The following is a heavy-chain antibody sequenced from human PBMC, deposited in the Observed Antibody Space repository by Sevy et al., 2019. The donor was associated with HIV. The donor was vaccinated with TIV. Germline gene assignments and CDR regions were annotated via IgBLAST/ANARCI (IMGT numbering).Heavy chain of an antibody. CDR3: VSLFLSYRSGWSYFDY. V-gene: IGHV3-66*02. J-gene: IGHJ4*02. Sequence: GESLKISCAISGFTVNDKYIIWVRQAPGKGLEWVSVIFSSGSTYYADSAKGRFTISRDNSKNTVDLQMNSVRAEDTAVYYCVSLFLSYRSGWSYFDYWSQGTLVTVSS. CDR2: IFSSGST. D-gene: IGHD6-19*01. CDR1: GFTVNDKY.